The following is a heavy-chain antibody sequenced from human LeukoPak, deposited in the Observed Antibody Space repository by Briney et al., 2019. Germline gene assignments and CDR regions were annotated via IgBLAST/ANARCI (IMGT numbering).Heavy chain of an antibody. Sequence: SETLSLTCTVSGGSISSYYWSWIRQPPGKGLEWIAYIYYSGSTNYNPSLKSRVTISVDKSKNQFSLKLRSVTAADTAVYYCAKGEVALNWFDPWGQGTLVTVSS. J-gene: IGHJ5*02. CDR3: AKGEVALNWFDP. V-gene: IGHV4-59*01. CDR2: IYYSGST. D-gene: IGHD2-15*01. CDR1: GGSISSYY.